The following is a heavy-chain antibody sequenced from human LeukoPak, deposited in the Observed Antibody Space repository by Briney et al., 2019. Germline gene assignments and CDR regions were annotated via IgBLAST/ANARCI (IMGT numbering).Heavy chain of an antibody. CDR1: GYTFTSYD. Sequence: ASVKVSCKASGYTFTSYDINWVRQATGQGLEWMGWMNPNSGNTGYAQKFQGRVTITRNTSISTAYMELSSLRSEDTAVYYCARGPPRFLEWFFHNWFDPRGQGNLGTVSS. V-gene: IGHV1-8*03. CDR2: MNPNSGNT. J-gene: IGHJ5*02. CDR3: ARGPPRFLEWFFHNWFDP. D-gene: IGHD3-3*01.